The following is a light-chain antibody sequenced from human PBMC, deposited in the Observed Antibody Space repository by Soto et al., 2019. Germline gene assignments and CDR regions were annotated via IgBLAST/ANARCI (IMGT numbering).Light chain of an antibody. J-gene: IGKJ5*01. CDR2: GAS. CDR1: QSVSSK. V-gene: IGKV3-15*01. CDR3: QQRNIWPTVT. Sequence: EIAMTQSPATLSLSPGERATLSCRASQSVSSKLAWYQQKPGQAPRLLTYGASTRATGIPARFSGSGSGTEFTLTISSLQSADFAVYYCQQRNIWPTVTFCQGTRLEIK.